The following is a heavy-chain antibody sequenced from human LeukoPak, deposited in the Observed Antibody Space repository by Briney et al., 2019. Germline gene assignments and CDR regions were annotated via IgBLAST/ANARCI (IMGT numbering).Heavy chain of an antibody. V-gene: IGHV4-34*01. CDR3: TRGRGYSYGCFDY. D-gene: IGHD5-18*01. CDR1: GGSFSGYY. Sequence: KPSETLSLTCAVYGGSFSGYYWSWIRQPPGKGLEWIGEINHSGITNYNPSLKSRVTISVDTSKNQFSLKLSSVTAADTAVYYCTRGRGYSYGCFDYWGQGTLVTVSS. J-gene: IGHJ4*02. CDR2: INHSGIT.